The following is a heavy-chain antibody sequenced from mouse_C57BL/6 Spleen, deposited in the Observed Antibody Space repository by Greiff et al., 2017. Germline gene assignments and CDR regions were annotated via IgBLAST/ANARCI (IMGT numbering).Heavy chain of an antibody. CDR3: ARKEKLYAMDY. V-gene: IGHV5-6*01. Sequence: EVHLVESGGDLVKPGGSLKLSCAASGFTFSSYGMSWVRQTPDKRLEWVATISSGGSYTYYPDSVKGRFTISRDNAKNTLYLQMSSLKSEDTAMYYCARKEKLYAMDYWGQGTSVTVSS. CDR2: ISSGGSYT. CDR1: GFTFSSYG. J-gene: IGHJ4*01.